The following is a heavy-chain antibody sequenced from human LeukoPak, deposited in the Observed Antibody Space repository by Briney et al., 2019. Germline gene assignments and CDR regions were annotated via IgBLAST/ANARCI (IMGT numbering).Heavy chain of an antibody. V-gene: IGHV3-21*01. Sequence: PGGSLRLSCVASGFTFSSYSMNWVRQAPGKGLEWVSSISSSSSYIYYADSVKGRFTISRDNAKNSLYLQMNSLRAEDTAVYYCARGIAARRGGYFDYWGQGTLVTVSS. D-gene: IGHD6-6*01. J-gene: IGHJ4*02. CDR2: ISSSSSYI. CDR3: ARGIAARRGGYFDY. CDR1: GFTFSSYS.